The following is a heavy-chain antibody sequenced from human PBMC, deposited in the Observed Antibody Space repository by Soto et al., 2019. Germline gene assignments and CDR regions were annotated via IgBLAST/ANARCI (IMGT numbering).Heavy chain of an antibody. CDR3: ARGGGNPASTTEF. Sequence: QVQLQQWGGGLLKPSETLSLTCGLHRGSFSYFHWSWIRQPPGKGLEWIGEIHSSGSTNYNPSLRSRVTMSIDTSAMQFSLTLNSVTAADTAVYYCARGGGNPASTTEFWGQGALVTVSS. D-gene: IGHD3-16*01. V-gene: IGHV4-34*01. J-gene: IGHJ4*02. CDR2: IHSSGST. CDR1: RGSFSYFH.